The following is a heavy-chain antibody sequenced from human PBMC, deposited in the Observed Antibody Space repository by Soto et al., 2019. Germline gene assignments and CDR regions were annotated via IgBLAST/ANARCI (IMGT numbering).Heavy chain of an antibody. D-gene: IGHD6-19*01. CDR3: ARGRGIAVARRWFDP. CDR2: INQSGST. J-gene: IGHJ5*02. CDR1: GGSFSGYY. Sequence: QVQLQQWGAGLLKPSETLSLTCAVYGGSFSGYYWSWIRQPPGKGLEWIGEINQSGSTNYNPSLKSRVTISVDTSKNQFSLKLSSVTAADTAVYYCARGRGIAVARRWFDPWGQGTLVTVSS. V-gene: IGHV4-34*01.